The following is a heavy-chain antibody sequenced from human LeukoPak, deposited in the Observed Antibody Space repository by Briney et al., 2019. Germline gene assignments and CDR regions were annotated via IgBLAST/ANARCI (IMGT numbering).Heavy chain of an antibody. D-gene: IGHD6-19*01. CDR2: IASDGGAK. CDR1: GFSFSNHG. CDR3: AREATWGQWYFDH. J-gene: IGHJ4*02. V-gene: IGHV3-30*03. Sequence: GGSLRLSCVTSGFSFSNHGMHWVRQAPGKGLEWVSVIASDGGAKFYADSVKGRFTLSRDNSKNMFFLQMNFLTVEDTAIYYCAREATWGQWYFDHWGQGTPVTVSS.